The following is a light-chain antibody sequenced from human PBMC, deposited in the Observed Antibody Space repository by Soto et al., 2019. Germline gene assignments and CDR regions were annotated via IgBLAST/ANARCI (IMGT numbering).Light chain of an antibody. CDR2: ALS. CDR3: MQHTDFPIT. V-gene: IGKV2-40*01. Sequence: EIVLTQTPLSLPVSPGEPAYISCRSSQSLLDTDDGSTYLYWYLQKPGQSPQLLIYALSSRASGVPDRFSGSGSGTEFTLRISRVEPEDVGVYYCMQHTDFPITFGQGTRLEIK. J-gene: IGKJ5*01. CDR1: QSLLDTDDGSTY.